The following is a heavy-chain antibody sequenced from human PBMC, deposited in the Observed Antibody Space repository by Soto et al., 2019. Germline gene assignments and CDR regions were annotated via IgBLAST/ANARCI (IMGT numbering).Heavy chain of an antibody. D-gene: IGHD3-22*01. CDR2: ISYDGSDK. Sequence: GGSLRLSCAASGFTFSSYAMHWVRQAPGKGLEWVALISYDGSDKDYADSVKGRFTISRDNSRNTLFLQMNSLRAEDTAVYYCARDYYKYYDXSXXXXXXXXXXQGXXXTVS. V-gene: IGHV3-30-3*01. J-gene: IGHJ1*01. CDR1: GFTFSSYA. CDR3: ARDYYKYYDXSXXXXXXXX.